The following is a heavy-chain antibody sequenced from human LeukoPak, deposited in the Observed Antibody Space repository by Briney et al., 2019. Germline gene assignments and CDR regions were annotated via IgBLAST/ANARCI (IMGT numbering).Heavy chain of an antibody. Sequence: PSETLSLTCTVSGGSISSYYWSWIRQPAGKGLEWIGRIYTSGSTNYNPSLKSRVTLSVDTSKNQFSLKLSSVTAADTAVYYCARGPGGGLLGAFDIWGQGTMVTVSS. CDR3: ARGPGGGLLGAFDI. V-gene: IGHV4-4*07. D-gene: IGHD2-15*01. CDR1: GGSISSYY. CDR2: IYTSGST. J-gene: IGHJ3*02.